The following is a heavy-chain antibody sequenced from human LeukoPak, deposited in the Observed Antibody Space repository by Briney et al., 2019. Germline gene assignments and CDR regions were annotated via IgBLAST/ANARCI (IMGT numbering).Heavy chain of an antibody. V-gene: IGHV4-59*01. CDR3: ARGGIRWLQITSFDY. CDR2: IYYSGST. J-gene: IGHJ4*02. Sequence: SETLSLTCTVSGGSISSYYWSWIRQPPGKGLEWIGYIYYSGSTNYNPSLKSRVTISVDTSKNQFSLKLSSVTVADTAVYYCARGGIRWLQITSFDYWGQGTLVTVSS. CDR1: GGSISSYY. D-gene: IGHD5-24*01.